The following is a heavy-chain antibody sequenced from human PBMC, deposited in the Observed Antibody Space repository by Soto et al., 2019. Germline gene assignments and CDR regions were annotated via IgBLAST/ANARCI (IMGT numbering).Heavy chain of an antibody. Sequence: SVKLSCKASGFPFTSYDINWVRQATGQGREWMGWMKPNSCNTGCGLKFEGRVTMTRNTSRSTASMERSSLRSEDTAVYQFARGGEGTGGYYYYYGMDVWGQGTTVTVSS. D-gene: IGHD3-10*01. CDR1: GFPFTSYD. V-gene: IGHV1-8*01. CDR3: ARGGEGTGGYYYYYGMDV. CDR2: MKPNSCNT. J-gene: IGHJ6*02.